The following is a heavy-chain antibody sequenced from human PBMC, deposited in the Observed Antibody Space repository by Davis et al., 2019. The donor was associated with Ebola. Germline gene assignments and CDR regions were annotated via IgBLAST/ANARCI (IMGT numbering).Heavy chain of an antibody. Sequence: PGGSLRLSCAASGFTFSSYAMSWVRQAPGKGLEWVSAISGSGGSTYYADSVKGRFTISRDNSKNTLYLRMNSLRAEDTAIYYCAKGKNYDFWSGYPHDAFDIWGQGTMVTVSS. CDR2: ISGSGGST. V-gene: IGHV3-23*01. CDR1: GFTFSSYA. CDR3: AKGKNYDFWSGYPHDAFDI. J-gene: IGHJ3*02. D-gene: IGHD3-3*01.